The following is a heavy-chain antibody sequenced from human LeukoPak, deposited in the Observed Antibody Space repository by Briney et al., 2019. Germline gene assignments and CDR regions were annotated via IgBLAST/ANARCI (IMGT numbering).Heavy chain of an antibody. CDR1: GGSIRNSSFY. J-gene: IGHJ4*02. CDR2: IYYSGST. CDR3: AREGPEGYYYDSSGYPNIDY. Sequence: ETLSLTCTVSGGSIRNSSFYWGWIRQPPGKGLEWIGSIYYSGSTYYNPSLKTRVTMSVDTSKNQFSLKLSSVTAADTAVYYCAREGPEGYYYDSSGYPNIDYWGQGTLVTVSS. V-gene: IGHV4-39*02. D-gene: IGHD3-22*01.